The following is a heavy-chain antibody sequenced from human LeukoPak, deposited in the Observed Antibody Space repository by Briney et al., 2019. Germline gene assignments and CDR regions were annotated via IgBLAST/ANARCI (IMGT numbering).Heavy chain of an antibody. Sequence: SETLSLTCSVSGGSISSYYWSWIRQPPGKGLEWIGYIYYSGSTNYNPSLKSRVVMSVDTSKNQFSLELSSVTAADTAVYYCAGRAQTTGWSFDYWGQGALVTVSS. CDR1: GGSISSYY. CDR3: AGRAQTTGWSFDY. D-gene: IGHD6-19*01. V-gene: IGHV4-59*12. CDR2: IYYSGST. J-gene: IGHJ4*02.